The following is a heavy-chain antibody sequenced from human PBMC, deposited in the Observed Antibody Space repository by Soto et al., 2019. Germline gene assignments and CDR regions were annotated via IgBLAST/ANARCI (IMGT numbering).Heavy chain of an antibody. D-gene: IGHD1-26*01. CDR3: ARHREWELLSYYYYGMDV. CDR2: IYPGDSDT. V-gene: IGHV5-51*01. CDR1: GYSFTSYW. J-gene: IGHJ6*02. Sequence: PGESLKISCKGSGYSFTSYWIGWVRQMPGKGLEWMGIIYPGDSDTRYSPSFQGQVTISADKSISTAYLQWSSLKASDTAMYYCARHREWELLSYYYYGMDVWGQGTTVTVSS.